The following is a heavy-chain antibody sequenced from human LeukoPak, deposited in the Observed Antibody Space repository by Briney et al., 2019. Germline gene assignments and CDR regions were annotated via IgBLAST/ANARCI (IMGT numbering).Heavy chain of an antibody. J-gene: IGHJ4*02. V-gene: IGHV3-7*01. CDR1: GFTLSNHW. D-gene: IGHD3-3*01. Sequence: QAGGSLRLSCAASGFTLSNHWMSWVRQAPGKGLEWVANIKQDGSEKYYVDSVKGRFTISRDNAKNSLYLQMNSLRAEDTAVYYCARDFYDFWSGNDYWGQGTLVTVSS. CDR3: ARDFYDFWSGNDY. CDR2: IKQDGSEK.